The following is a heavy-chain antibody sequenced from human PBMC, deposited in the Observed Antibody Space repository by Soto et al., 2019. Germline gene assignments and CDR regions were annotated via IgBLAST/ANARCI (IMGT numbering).Heavy chain of an antibody. CDR2: IYWDDDK. Sequence: QITLKESGPTLVKPTQTLTLTGTFSGFSLSTSGVGVGWIRQPPGKALEWLALIYWDDDKRYSPSLKSRLTITKDTSKNQVVLTMTNMDPVDTATYYCAHKATVRGVIITYFDYWGQGTLVTVSS. J-gene: IGHJ4*02. CDR1: GFSLSTSGVG. CDR3: AHKATVRGVIITYFDY. D-gene: IGHD3-10*01. V-gene: IGHV2-5*02.